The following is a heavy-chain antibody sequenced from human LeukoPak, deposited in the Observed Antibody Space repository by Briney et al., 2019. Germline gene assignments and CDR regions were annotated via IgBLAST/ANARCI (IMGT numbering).Heavy chain of an antibody. J-gene: IGHJ3*02. CDR2: INQKRGSL. D-gene: IGHD5/OR15-5a*01. CDR3: ARELSTSSTAFDM. CDR1: GGSFXDYF. Sequence: ETLSLTXAXXGGSFXDYFWSWIRLPPGKGLEWIGEINQKRGSLNYNPSLKSRVTISVDTSKNQFSLRLNSVTAADTAVYYCARELSTSSTAFDMWGQGTLVTVSS. V-gene: IGHV4-34*01.